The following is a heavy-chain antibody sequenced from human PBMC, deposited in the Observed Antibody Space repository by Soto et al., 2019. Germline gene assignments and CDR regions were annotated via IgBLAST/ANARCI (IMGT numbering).Heavy chain of an antibody. CDR2: INPNSGST. D-gene: IGHD5-12*01. Sequence: ASVKVSCKASGYTFTSYGISWVRQAPGQGLEWMGWINPNSGSTNYAHKFQGWVTMTRDTSINTAYMELSRLTSDDTAVYYCARESGGATATLDYYYFYMDVWGKGTTVTVSS. J-gene: IGHJ6*03. V-gene: IGHV1-2*04. CDR3: ARESGGATATLDYYYFYMDV. CDR1: GYTFTSYG.